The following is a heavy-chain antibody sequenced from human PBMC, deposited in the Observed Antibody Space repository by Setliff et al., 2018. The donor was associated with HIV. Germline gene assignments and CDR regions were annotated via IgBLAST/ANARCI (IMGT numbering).Heavy chain of an antibody. Sequence: ASVKVSCKASGYTFMNFAMHWVRQAPGQGLEWMGWINPNTGNPTYAQGFTGRFVFSLDTSVSTAYLQISSLEAQDTGEYYCARRSHSVGTSWPFDHWGQGTQVTVSS. CDR3: ARRSHSVGTSWPFDH. CDR2: INPNTGNP. D-gene: IGHD6-13*01. CDR1: GYTFMNFA. V-gene: IGHV7-4-1*02. J-gene: IGHJ4*02.